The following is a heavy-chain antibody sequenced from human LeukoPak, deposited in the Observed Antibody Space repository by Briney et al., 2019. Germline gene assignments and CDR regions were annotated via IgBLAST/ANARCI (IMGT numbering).Heavy chain of an antibody. CDR2: ISAGGDGT. D-gene: IGHD1-1*01. CDR3: AKSLLTTATGTGRAFDI. J-gene: IGHJ3*02. CDR1: GFSFSRYP. V-gene: IGHV3-23*01. Sequence: GGSLRLSCAASGFSFSRYPMRWVRQAPGKGLEWVSGISAGGDGTYHADPVKGRFTISRDNSKNTLYLQVNSLRAEDTAEYYCAKSLLTTATGTGRAFDIWGQGTMVTVSS.